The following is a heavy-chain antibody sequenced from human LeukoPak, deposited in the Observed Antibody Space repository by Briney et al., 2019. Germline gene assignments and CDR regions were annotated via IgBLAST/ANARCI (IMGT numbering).Heavy chain of an antibody. Sequence: GGSLRLSCAASGFTFSNHGMHWVRQTPGKGPEWVALIWYDGSNKYYGDSVKGRFTISRDNSKNTVYLQMNSLRAEDTAVYYCANIYGFDYWGQGTLVTVSS. J-gene: IGHJ4*02. D-gene: IGHD4-17*01. CDR3: ANIYGFDY. V-gene: IGHV3-33*06. CDR2: IWYDGSNK. CDR1: GFTFSNHG.